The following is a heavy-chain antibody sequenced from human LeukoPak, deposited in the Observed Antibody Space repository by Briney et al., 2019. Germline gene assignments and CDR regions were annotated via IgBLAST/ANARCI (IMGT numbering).Heavy chain of an antibody. J-gene: IGHJ4*02. CDR1: GFTFSNYG. CDR3: ARGVRGSGNFDY. V-gene: IGHV3-33*01. CDR2: IWYDGSNK. D-gene: IGHD3-10*01. Sequence: GGSLRLSCAASGFTFSNYGMHWVRQAPGKGLEWVAVIWYDGSNKYYADSVKGRFTISRDNSKNTLYLQMNSLRAEDTAVYYCARGVRGSGNFDYWGREPWSPSPQ.